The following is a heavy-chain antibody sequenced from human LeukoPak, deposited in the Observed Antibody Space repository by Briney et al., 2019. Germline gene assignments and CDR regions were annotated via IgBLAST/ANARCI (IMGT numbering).Heavy chain of an antibody. J-gene: IGHJ4*02. CDR3: TRSGTYVFDC. V-gene: IGHV3-7*01. CDR1: GFTFSNYW. D-gene: IGHD1-26*01. CDR2: IKQDGSDI. Sequence: GSLRLSCAASGFTFSNYWMSWVRQAPGKGLEWVANIKQDGSDIYYVDSVKGRFTISRDNAKNSLYLQMNSLRAEDTAVYYRTRSGTYVFDCWGQGTLVTVSS.